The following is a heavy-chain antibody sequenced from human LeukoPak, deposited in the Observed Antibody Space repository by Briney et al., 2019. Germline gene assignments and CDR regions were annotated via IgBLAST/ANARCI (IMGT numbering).Heavy chain of an antibody. V-gene: IGHV3-30*18. CDR3: AKELGYCSGGSCYSHDAFDI. Sequence: PGRSLRLSCAASGFTFSSYGMHWVRQAPGKGLEGVAVISYDGSNKYYADSVKGRFTISRDNSKNTLYLQMNSLRAEDTAVYYCAKELGYCSGGSCYSHDAFDIWGQGTMVTVSS. CDR2: ISYDGSNK. D-gene: IGHD2-15*01. J-gene: IGHJ3*02. CDR1: GFTFSSYG.